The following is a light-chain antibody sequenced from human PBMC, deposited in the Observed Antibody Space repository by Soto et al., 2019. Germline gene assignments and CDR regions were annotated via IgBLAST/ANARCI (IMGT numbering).Light chain of an antibody. CDR2: GAS. V-gene: IGKV3-20*01. Sequence: EIVLTQSPGTLSLSPGERATLSCRASQSVSSTYLAWYQQKPGQAPRHLIYGASSRPTGIPDRFSGSGSGTDFFLTISRLETEDFAVYYRQNVGSLVLTFGGGTKVEIK. CDR3: QNVGSLVLT. CDR1: QSVSSTY. J-gene: IGKJ4*01.